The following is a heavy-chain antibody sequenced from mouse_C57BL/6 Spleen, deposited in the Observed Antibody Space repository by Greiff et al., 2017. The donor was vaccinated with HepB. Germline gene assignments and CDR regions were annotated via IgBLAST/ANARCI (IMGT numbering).Heavy chain of an antibody. CDR2: IYPGDGDT. J-gene: IGHJ4*01. D-gene: IGHD1-1*01. CDR3: ARQPTVVGGMDY. V-gene: IGHV1-80*01. Sequence: QVQLKQSGAELVKPGASVKISCKASGYAFSSYWMNWVKQRPGKGLEWIGQIYPGDGDTNYNGKFKGKATLTADKSSSTAYMQLSSLTSEDSAVYFCARQPTVVGGMDYWGQGTSVTVSS. CDR1: GYAFSSYW.